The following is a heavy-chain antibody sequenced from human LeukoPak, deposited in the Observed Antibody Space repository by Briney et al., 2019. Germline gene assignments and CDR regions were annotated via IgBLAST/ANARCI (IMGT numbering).Heavy chain of an antibody. CDR2: INHSGST. D-gene: IGHD2-8*01. CDR3: ARLGYCTNGVWCGYYYGMDV. CDR1: GGSFSGYY. Sequence: SETLSLTCAVYGGSFSGYYWSWLRHPPGKGLEWIGEINHSGSTNYNPSLKRRVTISVETSKNQFSLKLSSVTAADTAVYYCARLGYCTNGVWCGYYYGMDVWGQGTTVTGSS. J-gene: IGHJ6*02. V-gene: IGHV4-34*01.